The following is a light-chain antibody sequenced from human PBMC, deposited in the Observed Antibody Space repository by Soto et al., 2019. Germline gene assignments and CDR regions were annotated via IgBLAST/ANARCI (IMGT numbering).Light chain of an antibody. J-gene: IGLJ3*02. CDR2: RNI. V-gene: IGLV1-47*01. CDR3: ATWDDSLRNWV. Sequence: QSVVTQPPSASGTPGPRVTISCSGTSSNIGFNYVFWYQHLPGTAPKLLIYRNIQRPSGAPDRFSGSKSGTSASLAISGLQSEDDGDYYCATWDDSLRNWVFGGGTKLTVL. CDR1: SSNIGFNY.